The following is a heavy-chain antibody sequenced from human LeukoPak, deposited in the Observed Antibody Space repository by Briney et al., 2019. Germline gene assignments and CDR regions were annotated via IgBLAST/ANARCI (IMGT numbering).Heavy chain of an antibody. J-gene: IGHJ6*04. CDR2: INHSGST. D-gene: IGHD6-19*01. Sequence: SETLSLTCAVYGGSFSGYSWSWIRQPPGKGLEWIGEINHSGSTNYNPSLKSRVTISVDTSKTQFSLKLSSVTAADTAVYYCSRGPVSGHSSENGYYGMDVWGKGTTVTVSS. V-gene: IGHV4-34*01. CDR3: SRGPVSGHSSENGYYGMDV. CDR1: GGSFSGYS.